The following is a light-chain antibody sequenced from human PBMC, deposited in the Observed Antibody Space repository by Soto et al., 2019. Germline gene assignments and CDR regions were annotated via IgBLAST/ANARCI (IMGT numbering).Light chain of an antibody. V-gene: IGLV2-14*03. Sequence: QSVLTQPASVSGSPGQSITISCTGTISDLGTYNYVSWYQQHPGKAPRLMIFEVSHRPSGVSSRFSGSKSGYTASLTISGLLPEDEADYYCSSYTSDSTWVFGGGTKVTVL. CDR3: SSYTSDSTWV. CDR2: EVS. CDR1: ISDLGTYNY. J-gene: IGLJ3*02.